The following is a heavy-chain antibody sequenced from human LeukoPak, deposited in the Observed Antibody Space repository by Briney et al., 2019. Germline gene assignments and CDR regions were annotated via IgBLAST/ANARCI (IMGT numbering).Heavy chain of an antibody. CDR2: INPNSGGT. Sequence: ASVKVSCKASGYTFTGYYMHWVRQAPGQGLEWMGRINPNSGGTNYAQKFQGRVTMTRDTSISTAYMELSRLRSDDTAVYYCARVPRYGSGSLFDYWGQGTLVTVSS. J-gene: IGHJ4*02. CDR1: GYTFTGYY. D-gene: IGHD3-10*01. V-gene: IGHV1-2*06. CDR3: ARVPRYGSGSLFDY.